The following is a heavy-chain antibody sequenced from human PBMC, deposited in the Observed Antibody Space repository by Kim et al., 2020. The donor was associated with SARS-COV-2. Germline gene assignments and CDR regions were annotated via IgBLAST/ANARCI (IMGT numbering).Heavy chain of an antibody. Sequence: ASVKVSCKASGYTFTGYYMHWVRQAPGQGLEWMGWINPNSGGTNYAQKFQGRVTMTRDTSISTAYMELSRLRSDDTAVYYCARGSLDIGPYYYDSTGWAYWGQGTLVTVSS. V-gene: IGHV1-2*02. J-gene: IGHJ4*02. CDR2: INPNSGGT. CDR3: ARGSLDIGPYYYDSTGWAY. D-gene: IGHD3-22*01. CDR1: GYTFTGYY.